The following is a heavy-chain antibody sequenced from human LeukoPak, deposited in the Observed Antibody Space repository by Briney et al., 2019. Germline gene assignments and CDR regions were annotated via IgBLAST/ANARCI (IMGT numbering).Heavy chain of an antibody. J-gene: IGHJ5*02. D-gene: IGHD3-3*02. Sequence: SETLSLTCSVSGGSISENFWSWLRQPAGKGLEWLGHIYSTGSATYNPSLKRRVTMSVDTSKNQFFLNLRSVTAADRAFYYCARHFGSGYNWFARWGQGTLVTVS. V-gene: IGHV4-4*07. CDR1: GGSISENF. CDR3: ARHFGSGYNWFAR. CDR2: IYSTGSA.